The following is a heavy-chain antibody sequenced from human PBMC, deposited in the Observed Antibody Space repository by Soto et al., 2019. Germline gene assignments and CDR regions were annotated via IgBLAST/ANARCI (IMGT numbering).Heavy chain of an antibody. Sequence: SETLSLTCTVSGGSISSSSYYWGWTRQPPGKGLEWIGSIYYSGSTYYNPSLKSRVTISVDTSKNQFSLKLTSVTAADTAVYYCASDDSSSWYGYYFDYWGQGTLVTVSS. J-gene: IGHJ4*02. CDR2: IYYSGST. CDR1: GGSISSSSYY. CDR3: ASDDSSSWYGYYFDY. V-gene: IGHV4-39*01. D-gene: IGHD6-13*01.